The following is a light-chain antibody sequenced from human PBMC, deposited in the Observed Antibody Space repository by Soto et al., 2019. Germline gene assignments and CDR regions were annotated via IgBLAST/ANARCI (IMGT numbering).Light chain of an antibody. V-gene: IGLV2-14*03. Sequence: QSALTQPASVSGSPGQSITISCTGTSSDVGGSNYVSWYQQHPGKAPKLMIYDVSNRPSGVPNRFSGSKSGNTASLTISGLQAEDEADYYCGSYSSSRTLYVFGTGTKLTVL. CDR1: SSDVGGSNY. CDR3: GSYSSSRTLYV. J-gene: IGLJ1*01. CDR2: DVS.